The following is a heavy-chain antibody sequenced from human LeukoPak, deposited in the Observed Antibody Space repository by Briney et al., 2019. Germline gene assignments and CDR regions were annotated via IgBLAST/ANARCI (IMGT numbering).Heavy chain of an antibody. J-gene: IGHJ4*02. Sequence: GGSLRLSCAASGFTFSNAWMNWVRQAPGKGLEWVSSISSSSSYIYYADSVKGRFTISRDNAKNSLYLQMNSLRAEDTAVYYCARDTWLQSGYYFDYWGQGTLVTVSS. D-gene: IGHD5-24*01. CDR1: GFTFSNAW. CDR3: ARDTWLQSGYYFDY. V-gene: IGHV3-21*01. CDR2: ISSSSSYI.